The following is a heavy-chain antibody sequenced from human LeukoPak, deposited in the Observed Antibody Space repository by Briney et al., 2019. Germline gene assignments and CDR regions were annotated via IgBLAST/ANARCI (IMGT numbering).Heavy chain of an antibody. CDR2: ISYSGST. D-gene: IGHD6-19*01. J-gene: IGHJ4*02. Sequence: SETLSLTCTVSGGSISSSSYYWGWIRQPPGKGLEWIGSISYSGSTYYNPSPKSRVTISVDTSKNQFSLNLSSVTAADTAVYYCARHDIIAVAFSYWGRGTLVTVSS. V-gene: IGHV4-39*01. CDR3: ARHDIIAVAFSY. CDR1: GGSISSSSYY.